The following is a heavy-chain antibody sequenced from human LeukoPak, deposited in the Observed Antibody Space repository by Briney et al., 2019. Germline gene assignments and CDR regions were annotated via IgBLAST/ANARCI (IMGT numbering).Heavy chain of an antibody. D-gene: IGHD3-16*01. J-gene: IGHJ4*02. V-gene: IGHV4-39*01. CDR2: VYHSGNT. CDR1: SGYISSSTSF. Sequence: PSETLSLTCTVSSGYISSSTSFWAWIRQPPGKGLEWIGNVYHSGNTHYNPSLKSRATISLDTSKSQFSLRLTSVSAADTAVYYCARHGLYQDYGYWGQGILVTVSS. CDR3: ARHGLYQDYGY.